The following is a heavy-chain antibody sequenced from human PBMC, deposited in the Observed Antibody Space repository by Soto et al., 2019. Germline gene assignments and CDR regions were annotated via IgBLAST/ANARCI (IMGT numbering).Heavy chain of an antibody. CDR3: ARWWSGSRQGFDP. D-gene: IGHD3-3*01. J-gene: IGHJ5*02. Sequence: QVQMQESGPGLVKPSQTLSLTCTVSGGSISSGDYYWSWIRQHPGKGLEGIGSIYYSGSTFYNPSHKSRVTISVDTSKNQFSLKLTSVTAADSAVYYCARWWSGSRQGFDPWGQGTLVTVSS. CDR2: IYYSGST. CDR1: GGSISSGDYY. V-gene: IGHV4-31*03.